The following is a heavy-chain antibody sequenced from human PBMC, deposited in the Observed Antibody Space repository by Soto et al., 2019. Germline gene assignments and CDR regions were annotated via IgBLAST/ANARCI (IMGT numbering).Heavy chain of an antibody. J-gene: IGHJ6*02. CDR3: AREITDYGMDV. Sequence: QVQLVQSGAEMKKPGASVMVSCKASGYTFTSYDVNWVRQATGQGLEWMGWMNPNSGNTGYAQKFLGRVTMTRNTSISTAYMELSSLRSEDTAVYYCAREITDYGMDVWGQGTTVTVSS. D-gene: IGHD3-16*01. CDR1: GYTFTSYD. V-gene: IGHV1-8*01. CDR2: MNPNSGNT.